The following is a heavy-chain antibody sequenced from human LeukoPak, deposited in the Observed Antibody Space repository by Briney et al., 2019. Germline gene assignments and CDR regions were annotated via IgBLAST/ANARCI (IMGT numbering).Heavy chain of an antibody. CDR2: IYYSGST. Sequence: SETLSLTCTVSGGSISSYYWSWIRQPPGKGLEWIGYIYYSGSTNYNPSLKSRVTISVDTSKNQFSLKLSSVTAADTAVYYCARVRAAAASYYYYMDVWGKGTTVTVSS. J-gene: IGHJ6*03. CDR3: ARVRAAAASYYYYMDV. D-gene: IGHD6-13*01. CDR1: GGSISSYY. V-gene: IGHV4-59*01.